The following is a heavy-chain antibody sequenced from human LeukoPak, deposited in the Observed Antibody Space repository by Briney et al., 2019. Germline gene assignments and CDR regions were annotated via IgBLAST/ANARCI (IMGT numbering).Heavy chain of an antibody. Sequence: VASVKVSCKASGYTFTSYYMHWVRQAPGQGLEWMGIINPSGGSTSYAQKFQGRVTMTRDTSTSTVYMELSSLRSEDTAVYYCASSTVTTFGFDYWGQGTLVTVSS. V-gene: IGHV1-46*01. CDR1: GYTFTSYY. CDR3: ASSTVTTFGFDY. J-gene: IGHJ4*02. CDR2: INPSGGST. D-gene: IGHD4-17*01.